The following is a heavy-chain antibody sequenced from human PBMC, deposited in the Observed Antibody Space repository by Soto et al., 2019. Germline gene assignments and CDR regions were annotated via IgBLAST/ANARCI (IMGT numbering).Heavy chain of an antibody. V-gene: IGHV4-31*03. CDR1: GGSISSGGYY. CDR3: ASGILH. J-gene: IGHJ4*02. Sequence: QVQLQETGTGLVKPSQTLSLTGTVSGGSISSGGYYWSWIRQQPGKGLEWIGYISYSGSTYYNPSLKSRLTISVDTSKNQFSLELSSVTAADTAGYYCASGILHWGQGTLITVSS. CDR2: ISYSGST. D-gene: IGHD1-20*01.